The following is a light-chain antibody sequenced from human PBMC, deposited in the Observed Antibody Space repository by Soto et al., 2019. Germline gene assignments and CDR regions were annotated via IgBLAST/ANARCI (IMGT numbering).Light chain of an antibody. J-gene: IGLJ2*01. Sequence: QPVLTQPPSASGTPGQRVTISCSGSSSNIGSNYVCWYQQLPGTAPKLLIYRNNQRPSGVPDRFSGSKSGTSASLAISGLRSEDEADYYCATWDDSLTVVVFGGGTQLTVL. CDR2: RNN. CDR3: ATWDDSLTVVV. V-gene: IGLV1-47*01. CDR1: SSNIGSNY.